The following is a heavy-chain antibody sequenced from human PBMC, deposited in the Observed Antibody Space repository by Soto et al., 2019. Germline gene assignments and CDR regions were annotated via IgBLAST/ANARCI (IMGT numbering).Heavy chain of an antibody. V-gene: IGHV3-23*01. CDR1: GFTFSILA. Sequence: GGSLRLSCAASGFTFSILAMGWVRQAPGKGLEWVSVIDYTGGTTYYTDSVKCRFIISRDNSKKMLYLQMNSLRAEDTAVYYCAKDASRTSGWYYFDYWGQGALVTVSS. D-gene: IGHD6-19*01. CDR3: AKDASRTSGWYYFDY. J-gene: IGHJ4*02. CDR2: IDYTGGTT.